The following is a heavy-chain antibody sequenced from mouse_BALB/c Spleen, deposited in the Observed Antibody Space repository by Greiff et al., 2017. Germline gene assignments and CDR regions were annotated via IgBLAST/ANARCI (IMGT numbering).Heavy chain of an antibody. V-gene: IGHV1-20*02. Sequence: EVQLQQSGPELVKPGASVKISCKASGYSFTGYFMNWVMQSHGKSLEWIGRINPYNGDTFYNQKFKGKATLTVDKSSSTAHMELRSLASEDSAVYYCAREYGNYYAMDYWGQGTSVTVSS. D-gene: IGHD5-1*01. CDR1: GYSFTGYF. CDR3: AREYGNYYAMDY. J-gene: IGHJ4*01. CDR2: INPYNGDT.